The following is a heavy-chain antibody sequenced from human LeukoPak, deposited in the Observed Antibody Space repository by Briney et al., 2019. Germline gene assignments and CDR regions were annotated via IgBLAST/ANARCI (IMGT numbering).Heavy chain of an antibody. V-gene: IGHV1-3*01. J-gene: IGHJ5*02. CDR2: INGGSGNT. Sequence: ASVKVSCKASGYTFTDYTMHWLRQAPGQRLDWMGWINGGSGNTKYSPEFQGRVTITRDTSASTAYMELSSLRSEDTAVYYCARGRVVPAARASSWFDPWGQGTLVTVSS. CDR3: ARGRVVPAARASSWFDP. D-gene: IGHD2-2*01. CDR1: GYTFTDYT.